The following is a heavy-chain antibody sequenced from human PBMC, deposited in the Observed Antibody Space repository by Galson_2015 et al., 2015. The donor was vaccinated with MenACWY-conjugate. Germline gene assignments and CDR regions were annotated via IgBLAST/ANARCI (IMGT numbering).Heavy chain of an antibody. J-gene: IGHJ4*02. Sequence: SLRLSCAASGFSFNIYWMTWVRQAPGKGLEWVANIKPDGSEKYSVDSVKGRFTISRDNTKNSLYLQMNSLRAEDTAVNYCVRARRFDYWGQGTLVTVSS. V-gene: IGHV3-7*03. CDR1: GFSFNIYW. CDR3: VRARRFDY. CDR2: IKPDGSEK.